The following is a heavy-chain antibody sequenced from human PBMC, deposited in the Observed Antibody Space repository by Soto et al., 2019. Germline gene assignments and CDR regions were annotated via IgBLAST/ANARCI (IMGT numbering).Heavy chain of an antibody. Sequence: QVQLVQSGAEVKQHGASVKVSCKASGYTFTSRSLNWVRQAPGQGLEWMGWISVDNGNTNYAPKLQCRVTMTADTSTRTAYMELRSLRSNDTAVYSCARGHPVSGSSAAFDLWGQCTMVTVSS. D-gene: IGHD3-22*01. CDR2: ISVDNGNT. J-gene: IGHJ3*01. CDR1: GYTFTSRS. V-gene: IGHV1-18*04. CDR3: ARGHPVSGSSAAFDL.